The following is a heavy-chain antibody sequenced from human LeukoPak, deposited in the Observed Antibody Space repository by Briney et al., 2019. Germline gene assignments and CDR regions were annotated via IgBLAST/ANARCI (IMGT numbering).Heavy chain of an antibody. Sequence: PSETLSLTCAVSGGSISSGGYSWSWIRQPPGKGLEWIGYIYYSGSTYYNPSLKSRVTISVDTSKNQFSPKLSSVTAADTAVYYCARDGYNSFDYWGQGTLVTVSS. J-gene: IGHJ4*02. CDR1: GGSISSGGYS. D-gene: IGHD5-24*01. CDR2: IYYSGST. V-gene: IGHV4-30-4*07. CDR3: ARDGYNSFDY.